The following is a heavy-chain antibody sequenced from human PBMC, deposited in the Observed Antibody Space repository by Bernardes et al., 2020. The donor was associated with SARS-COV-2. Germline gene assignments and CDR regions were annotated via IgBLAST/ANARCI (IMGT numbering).Heavy chain of an antibody. D-gene: IGHD2-15*01. J-gene: IGHJ6*02. CDR2: ISSSAYYFI. CDR1: GFAFSAYS. V-gene: IGHV3-21*01. CDR3: ARLGCSGDSCYPGYYGMDI. Sequence: GGSLRLSCAASGFAFSAYSLTWVRQAPGKGLEWVSSISSSAYYFIYYADSVKGRFTISRDNSKNTLYLQVSSLRAEDTAVYYCARLGCSGDSCYPGYYGMDIWGQGTTVTVSS.